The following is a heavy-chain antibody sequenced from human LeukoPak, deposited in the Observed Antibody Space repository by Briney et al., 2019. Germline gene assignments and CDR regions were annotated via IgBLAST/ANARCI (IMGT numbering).Heavy chain of an antibody. D-gene: IGHD1-26*01. CDR1: GYTLTELS. CDR3: ARSWRRIVGATPFPFDY. J-gene: IGHJ4*02. CDR2: FDPEDGET. V-gene: IGHV1-24*01. Sequence: ASVKVPCKVSGYTLTELSMHWVRQAPGKGLEWMGGFDPEDGETIYAQKFQGRVTMAEDTSTDTAYMELSSLRSEDTAVYYCARSWRRIVGATPFPFDYWGQGTLVTVSS.